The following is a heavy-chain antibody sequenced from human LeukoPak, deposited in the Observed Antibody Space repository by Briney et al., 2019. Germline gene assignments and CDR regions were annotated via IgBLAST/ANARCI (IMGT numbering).Heavy chain of an antibody. D-gene: IGHD2-15*01. CDR2: ISASSRYT. Sequence: GGSLRLSCAASGFTFSDYYMTWIRQAPGRGLEWVSYISASSRYTNYADSVKGRFTISRDDAKKSLYLQMNSLRVEDTAVYFCARDLKTYCSGGSCYPFFDSWGQGTLVTVSS. V-gene: IGHV3-11*05. J-gene: IGHJ4*02. CDR3: ARDLKTYCSGGSCYPFFDS. CDR1: GFTFSDYY.